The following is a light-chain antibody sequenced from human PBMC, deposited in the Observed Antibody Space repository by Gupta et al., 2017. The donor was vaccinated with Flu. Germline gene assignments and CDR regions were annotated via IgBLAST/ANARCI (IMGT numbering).Light chain of an antibody. CDR1: SSNIGTNT. CDR3: AAWDDSLNGVV. J-gene: IGLJ2*01. CDR2: SNN. V-gene: IGLV1-44*01. Sequence: QSVLTQPPSASGTPGQRVTISCSGGSSNIGTNTVNWYQQLPGTAPKLLIYSNNRRPSGVPDRFSGSKSGTSASLAISGLQSEDEADYYCAAWDDSLNGVVFGGGTKLTVL.